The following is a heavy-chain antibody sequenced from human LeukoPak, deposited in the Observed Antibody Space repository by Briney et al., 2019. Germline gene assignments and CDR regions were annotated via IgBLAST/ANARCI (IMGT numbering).Heavy chain of an antibody. CDR2: INLNSGDT. CDR1: GYTFTDYY. V-gene: IGHV1-2*02. J-gene: IGHJ3*01. Sequence: ASVKVSCKASGYTFTDYYVHWMRQAPGQGFEWMGWINLNSGDTRYAQRFQGRLTVTRDTSISTAYMDLSGLRSDDTAVYYCARDSIEAPGLVFDFWGQGTMVTISS. CDR3: ARDSIEAPGLVFDF. D-gene: IGHD6-13*01.